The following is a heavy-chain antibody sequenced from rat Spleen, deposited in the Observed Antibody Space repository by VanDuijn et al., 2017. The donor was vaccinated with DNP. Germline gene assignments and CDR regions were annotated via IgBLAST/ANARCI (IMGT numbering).Heavy chain of an antibody. CDR2: IGSPAYAP. J-gene: IGHJ3*01. V-gene: IGHV5-22*01. CDR3: ARPLGSGYGGFAY. Sequence: EVQLVESGGDLVQPGRSLKLSCAASGFTFSAYYMAWVRQAPAKGLEWVAYIGSPAYAPYYTDSVKGRFAISRDNAKSTLYLQMNSLRSEDMATYYCARPLGSGYGGFAYWGQGTLVTVSS. D-gene: IGHD4-3*01. CDR1: GFTFSAYY.